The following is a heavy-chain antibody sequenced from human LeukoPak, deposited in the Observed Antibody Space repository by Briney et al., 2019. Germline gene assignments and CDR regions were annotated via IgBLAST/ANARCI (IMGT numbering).Heavy chain of an antibody. D-gene: IGHD3-22*01. CDR3: ARGPYYYDSSGSDAFDI. V-gene: IGHV4-34*01. J-gene: IGHJ3*02. Sequence: SETLSLTCTVSGGSISGYYWSWIRQPPGKGLEWIGEINHSGSTNYNPSLKSRVTISVDTSKNQFSLKLSSVTAADTAVCYCARGPYYYDSSGSDAFDIWGQGTMVTVSS. CDR2: INHSGST. CDR1: GGSISGYY.